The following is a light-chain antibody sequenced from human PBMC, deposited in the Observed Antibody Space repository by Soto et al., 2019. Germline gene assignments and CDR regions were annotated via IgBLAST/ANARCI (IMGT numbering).Light chain of an antibody. CDR3: QQSYNAPFN. CDR2: AAS. J-gene: IGKJ3*01. Sequence: IQMTQSPSSLSASVGDTVTITCRASQTIDRYLNWFQQKSGQAPKLLMNAASTLRSGVPSRFSARGSGTDFTLTISSLQTEDYATYYCQQSYNAPFNFGPGTKVDIK. V-gene: IGKV1-39*01. CDR1: QTIDRY.